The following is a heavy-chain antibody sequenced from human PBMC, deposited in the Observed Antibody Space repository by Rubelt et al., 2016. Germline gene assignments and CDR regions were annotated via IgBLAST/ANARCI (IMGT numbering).Heavy chain of an antibody. CDR1: GYTFTSYG. Sequence: QVQLVQSGAEVKKPGASVKVSCKASGYTFTSYGISWVRQAPGQGLEWMGWISAYNGNTNYAQKVQGRVTMTTNTSTSTAYRERRSLRSDDTAVYYCARVSGTTNNWFDPWGQGTLVTVSS. V-gene: IGHV1-18*01. D-gene: IGHD1-1*01. J-gene: IGHJ5*02. CDR2: ISAYNGNT. CDR3: ARVSGTTNNWFDP.